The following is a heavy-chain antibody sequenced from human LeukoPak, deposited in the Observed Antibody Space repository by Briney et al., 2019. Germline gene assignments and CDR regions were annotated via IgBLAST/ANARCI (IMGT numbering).Heavy chain of an antibody. J-gene: IGHJ4*02. Sequence: SETLSLTCAVYGGSFSGYYWSWIRQPPGKGLEWIGSMYYSGNTDYNPSLKSRVTISVDTSKNQFSLKVNSVTAADTAVYDCARTLGWASSRYPFDGWGQGTLVTVSS. CDR3: ARTLGWASSRYPFDG. V-gene: IGHV4-34*01. CDR2: MYYSGNT. CDR1: GGSFSGYY. D-gene: IGHD3-16*02.